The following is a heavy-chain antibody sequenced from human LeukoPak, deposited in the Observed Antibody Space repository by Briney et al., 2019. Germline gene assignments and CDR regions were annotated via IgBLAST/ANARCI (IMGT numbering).Heavy chain of an antibody. CDR1: GYTFINYY. D-gene: IGHD6-13*01. V-gene: IGHV1-2*06. Sequence: GASVKVSCKASGYTFINYYIHWVRQAPGQGLEWMGRINPNSGGTNYAQKFQGRVTMTRDTSISTAYMELSRLRSDDTAVYYCARSFTYSSSWYRYDAFDIWGQGTMVTVSS. J-gene: IGHJ3*02. CDR2: INPNSGGT. CDR3: ARSFTYSSSWYRYDAFDI.